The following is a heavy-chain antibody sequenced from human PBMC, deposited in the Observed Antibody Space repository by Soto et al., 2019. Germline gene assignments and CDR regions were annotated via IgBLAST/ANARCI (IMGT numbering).Heavy chain of an antibody. CDR2: IYYNGST. D-gene: IGHD2-2*02. CDR1: GDSINYYY. CDR3: ARDQIPLQAVYRFQQ. Sequence: SETLSLTCAVSGDSINYYYWNWIRQPPGKGLEWIGYIYYNGSTIYNPSLKSRVTISIDTSKNQFSLKLNPVTTADTAVYYCARDQIPLQAVYRFQQWGLGTLVTVSS. J-gene: IGHJ1*01. V-gene: IGHV4-59*01.